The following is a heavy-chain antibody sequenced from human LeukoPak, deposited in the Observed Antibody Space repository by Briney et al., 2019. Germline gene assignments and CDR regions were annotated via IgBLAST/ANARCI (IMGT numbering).Heavy chain of an antibody. CDR1: GGSISNFY. CDR2: IDASGST. Sequence: SGTLCLTCTVSGGSISNFYWSWIRQPAGKTLEWMGRIDASGSTNYNPSLKSRVTMSLDTSKNQFSLKLSSVTAADTAVYFCARETTGAGTARPFDYWGQGTLVTVSS. D-gene: IGHD6-13*01. CDR3: ARETTGAGTARPFDY. V-gene: IGHV4-4*07. J-gene: IGHJ4*02.